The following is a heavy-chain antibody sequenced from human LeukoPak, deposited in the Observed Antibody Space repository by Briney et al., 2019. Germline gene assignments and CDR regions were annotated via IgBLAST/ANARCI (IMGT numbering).Heavy chain of an antibody. CDR3: ARKYCSGGACYGSFRY. Sequence: GGSLRLSCAASGFTFSSYAMTWVRQAPGKGPEWLSAISDSGKYTYYADSVRGRFTISRDNSKNTVYLQMNSLRAEDTAVYYCARKYCSGGACYGSFRYWGQGTLVTVSS. V-gene: IGHV3-23*01. CDR2: ISDSGKYT. CDR1: GFTFSSYA. J-gene: IGHJ4*02. D-gene: IGHD2-15*01.